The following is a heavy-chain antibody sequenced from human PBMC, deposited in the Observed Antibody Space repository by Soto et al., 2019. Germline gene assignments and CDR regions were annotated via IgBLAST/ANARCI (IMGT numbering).Heavy chain of an antibody. J-gene: IGHJ3*02. Sequence: HPGGSLRLSCAASGFTFSSYGMHWVRQAPGKGLEWVAVISYDGSNKYYADSVKGRFTISRDNSKNTLYLQMNSLRAEDTAVYYCAKIGMTTVTTNWDAFDIWDQGTMVTVSS. CDR1: GFTFSSYG. V-gene: IGHV3-30*18. CDR2: ISYDGSNK. D-gene: IGHD4-17*01. CDR3: AKIGMTTVTTNWDAFDI.